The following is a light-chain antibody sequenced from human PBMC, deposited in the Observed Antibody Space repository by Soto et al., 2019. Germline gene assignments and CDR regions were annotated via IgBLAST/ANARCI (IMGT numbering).Light chain of an antibody. CDR3: QHYGNSLWT. CDR1: ESVSSSF. CDR2: RTS. V-gene: IGKV3-20*01. J-gene: IGKJ1*01. Sequence: EVVLTQSPGTLSLSPGERATLSCRASESVSSSFLTWYXQKPGQAPRLLIYRTSNRVTGIPDRFSGSGSGTDFTLTISRLXPEXFAVYFCQHYGNSLWTFGQGTKVEIK.